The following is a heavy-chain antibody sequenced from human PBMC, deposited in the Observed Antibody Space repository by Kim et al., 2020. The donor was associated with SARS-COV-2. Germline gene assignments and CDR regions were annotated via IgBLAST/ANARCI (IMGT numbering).Heavy chain of an antibody. D-gene: IGHD4-17*01. CDR3: AGYGDYVRAFDP. CDR2: IYYSGST. Sequence: SETLSLTCTVSGGSISSGDYYWSWIRQPPGKGLEWIGYIYYSGSTYYNPSLKSRVTISVDTSKNQFSLKLSSVTAADTAVYYCAGYGDYVRAFDPWGQGTLVTVPS. V-gene: IGHV4-30-4*01. J-gene: IGHJ5*02. CDR1: GGSISSGDYY.